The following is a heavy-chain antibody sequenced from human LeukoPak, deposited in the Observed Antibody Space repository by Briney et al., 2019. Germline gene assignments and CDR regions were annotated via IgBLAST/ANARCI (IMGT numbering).Heavy chain of an antibody. V-gene: IGHV3-30-3*01. J-gene: IGHJ4*02. D-gene: IGHD6-13*01. CDR2: ISYDGSNK. CDR3: ERPYSCSWYYFDY. Sequence: GGSLRVSCAATGFTFSSYAMHWVRQAPGKGLEWVAVISYDGSNKYYADSVKGRFTISRDNSKNTLYLQMNSLRAEDTAVYYCERPYSCSWYYFDYWGQGTLVTVSS. CDR1: GFTFSSYA.